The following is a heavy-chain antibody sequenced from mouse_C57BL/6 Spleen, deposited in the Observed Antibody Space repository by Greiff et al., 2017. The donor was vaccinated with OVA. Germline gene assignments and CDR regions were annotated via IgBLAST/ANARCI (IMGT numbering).Heavy chain of an antibody. V-gene: IGHV1-19*01. CDR2: INPYNGGT. CDR3: ARSRPGTWYFDY. D-gene: IGHD4-1*01. J-gene: IGHJ2*01. CDR1: GYTFTDYY. Sequence: EVQGVESGPVLVKPGASVKMSCKASGYTFTDYYMNWVKQSHGKSLEWIGVINPYNGGTSYNQKFKGKATLTVDKSSSTAYMELNSLTSEDSAVYYCARSRPGTWYFDYWGQGTTLTVSS.